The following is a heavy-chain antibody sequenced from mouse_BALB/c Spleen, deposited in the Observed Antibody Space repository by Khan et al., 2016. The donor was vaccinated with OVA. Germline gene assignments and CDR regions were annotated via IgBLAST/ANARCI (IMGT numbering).Heavy chain of an antibody. Sequence: EVGLVESGGGLVQPGGSRKLSCAASGFTFTSYGMHWIRQAPEKGLEWVAYISSDSSTIYYADTVKGRFTISRDNPKNTLFLQMTSLRSGDTAMYFCATSYFYGYYFDYWGQGTTLTVSS. CDR3: ATSYFYGYYFDY. CDR2: ISSDSSTI. J-gene: IGHJ2*01. V-gene: IGHV5-17*02. CDR1: GFTFTSYG. D-gene: IGHD1-1*01.